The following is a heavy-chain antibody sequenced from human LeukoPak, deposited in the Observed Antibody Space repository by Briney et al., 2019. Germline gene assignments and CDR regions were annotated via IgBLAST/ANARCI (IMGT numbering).Heavy chain of an antibody. D-gene: IGHD5-18*01. V-gene: IGHV4-38-2*02. Sequence: SETLSLTCTVSSYYITTGHYWGWIRQPPGKGLEWIANIHHGGSTYYNPSLKSRVTISVDTSKNQFSLKLNSVTAADTAVYYCARDSDKTAMVFKSFDYWGQGTLVTVSS. CDR3: ARDSDKTAMVFKSFDY. J-gene: IGHJ4*02. CDR1: SYYITTGHY. CDR2: IHHGGST.